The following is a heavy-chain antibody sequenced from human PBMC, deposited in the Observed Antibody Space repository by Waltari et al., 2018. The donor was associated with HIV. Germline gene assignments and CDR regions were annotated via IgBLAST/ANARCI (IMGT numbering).Heavy chain of an antibody. V-gene: IGHV1-8*02. Sequence: QVQLVQSGAEVKKPGASVKVSCKASGYTFINHAINWMRQASGQGLEWMGWMNANSGNTGPAQKFQGRLTMTRDTSISTDYMELSSLRSDDTAVYYCARGSGAGGRDWFDPWGQGTLVTVSS. CDR2: MNANSGNT. D-gene: IGHD1-26*01. CDR3: ARGSGAGGRDWFDP. CDR1: GYTFINHA. J-gene: IGHJ5*02.